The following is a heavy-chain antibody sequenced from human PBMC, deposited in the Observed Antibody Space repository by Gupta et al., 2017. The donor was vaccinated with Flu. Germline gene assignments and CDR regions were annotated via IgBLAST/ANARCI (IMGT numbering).Heavy chain of an antibody. CDR2: IKQDGSEK. V-gene: IGHV3-7*01. CDR1: GFTFSSYW. Sequence: EVQLVESGGGLVQPGGSLRLSCAASGFTFSSYWMRWVRQAPGKGLEWVANIKQDGSEKYYVDSVKGRFTISRDNAKNSLYLQMNSLRAEDTAVYYCARDREDIVATKISNYYYYYGMDVWGQGTTVTVSS. CDR3: ARDREDIVATKISNYYYYYGMDV. D-gene: IGHD5-12*01. J-gene: IGHJ6*02.